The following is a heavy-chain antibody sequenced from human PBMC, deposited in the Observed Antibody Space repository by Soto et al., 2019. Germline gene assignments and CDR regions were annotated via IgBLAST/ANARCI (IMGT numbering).Heavy chain of an antibody. Sequence: EVQLVESGGGLVQPGGSLRLSCAASGFTVSSYSMNLVRQAPGKGLEWVSYISSSSSTIYYADSVKGRFTISRENAKNSLYLQMNSLRAEDTAVYYCARDGGALNWCDPWGQGTLVTVSS. CDR1: GFTVSSYS. D-gene: IGHD4-17*01. J-gene: IGHJ5*02. CDR2: ISSSSSTI. V-gene: IGHV3-48*01. CDR3: ARDGGALNWCDP.